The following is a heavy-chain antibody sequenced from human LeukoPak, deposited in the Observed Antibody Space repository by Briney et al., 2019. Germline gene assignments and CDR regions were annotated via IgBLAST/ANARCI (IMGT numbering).Heavy chain of an antibody. Sequence: GGSLQISCKGSGYSFTSYWIGWVRQMPGKGLEWMGIIYPGDSDTRYSPSFQGQVTISADKSISTAYLQWSSLKASDTAMYYCARADTAMVHNLDYWGQGTLVTVSS. CDR1: GYSFTSYW. CDR3: ARADTAMVHNLDY. CDR2: IYPGDSDT. J-gene: IGHJ4*02. D-gene: IGHD5-18*01. V-gene: IGHV5-51*01.